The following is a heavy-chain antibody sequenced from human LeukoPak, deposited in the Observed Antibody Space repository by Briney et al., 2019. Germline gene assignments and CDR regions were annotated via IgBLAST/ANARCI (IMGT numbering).Heavy chain of an antibody. D-gene: IGHD6-19*01. J-gene: IGHJ1*01. CDR3: ARGRLGSSGWWEYFQH. V-gene: IGHV4-34*01. CDR1: GGSFSGYY. Sequence: SETLSLTCAVYGGSFSGYYWSWIRQPPGKGLEWIGEINHSGSTNYNPSLKSRVTTSVDTSKNQFSLKLSSVTAADTAVYYCARGRLGSSGWWEYFQHWGQGTLVTVSS. CDR2: INHSGST.